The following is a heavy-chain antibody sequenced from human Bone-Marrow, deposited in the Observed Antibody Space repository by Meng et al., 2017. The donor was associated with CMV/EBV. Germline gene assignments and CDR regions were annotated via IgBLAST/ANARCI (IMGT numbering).Heavy chain of an antibody. D-gene: IGHD3-9*01. CDR1: GFTFSSYG. CDR2: IRYDGSNK. Sequence: GESLKISCAASGFTFSSYGMHWVRQAPGKGLEWVAFIRYDGSNKYYADSVKGRFTISRDNSKNKLYLQMNSLRAEDTAVYYCAKDDYDILTGYGINGMDVWGQGTTVTVSS. V-gene: IGHV3-30*02. CDR3: AKDDYDILTGYGINGMDV. J-gene: IGHJ6*01.